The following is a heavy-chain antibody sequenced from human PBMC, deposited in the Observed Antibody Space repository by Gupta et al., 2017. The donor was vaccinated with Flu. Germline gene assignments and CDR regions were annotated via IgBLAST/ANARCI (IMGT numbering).Heavy chain of an antibody. D-gene: IGHD3-3*01. V-gene: IGHV3-23*01. CDR3: AKDSGGGRFLEWLPHYYYYGMDV. J-gene: IGHJ6*02. Sequence: GRFTISRDNSKNTLYLQMNSLRAEDTAVYYCAKDSGGGRFLEWLPHYYYYGMDVWGQGTTVTVSS.